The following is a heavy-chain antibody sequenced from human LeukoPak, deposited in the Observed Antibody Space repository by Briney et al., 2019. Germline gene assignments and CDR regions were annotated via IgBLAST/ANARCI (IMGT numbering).Heavy chain of an antibody. CDR1: GYSISIGSY. J-gene: IGHJ4*02. Sequence: SSETLSLTCAVSGYSISIGSYWGWIRQPPGKGLEWIGSVYHSGSTYYNPSLKSRVTISVDTSKSQFSLNLSSVTAADTAVYYCARGAYSGSPKIDYWGQGILVTVSS. CDR3: ARGAYSGSPKIDY. D-gene: IGHD1-26*01. V-gene: IGHV4-38-2*01. CDR2: VYHSGST.